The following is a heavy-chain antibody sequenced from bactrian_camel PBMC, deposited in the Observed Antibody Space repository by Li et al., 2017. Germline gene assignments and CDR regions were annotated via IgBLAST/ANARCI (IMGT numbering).Heavy chain of an antibody. J-gene: IGHJ4*01. CDR1: GYTYSSNC. Sequence: VQLVESGGGSVQAGGSLRLSCAASGYTYSSNCMGWFRQAPGKEREGAASIYTGGRSPYYAGSVKGRFTISQDNAKNTVYLQMNSLEPEDTAMYYCAADWGYGVVAGSMGCLPNYWGQGTQVTVS. CDR3: AADWGYGVVAGSMGCLPNY. V-gene: IGHV3S40*01. CDR2: IYTGGRSP. D-gene: IGHD5*01.